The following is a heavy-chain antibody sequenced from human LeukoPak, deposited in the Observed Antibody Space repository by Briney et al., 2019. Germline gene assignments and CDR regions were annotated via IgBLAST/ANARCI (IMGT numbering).Heavy chain of an antibody. Sequence: ASETLSLTCTVSGGSISSSSYYWGWIRQPPGKGLEWIGSIYHSGSTYYNPSLKSRVTISVDTFKNQFSLKLSSVTAADTAVYYCARDRGSYGLWFGEPYLLAEYFQHWGQGTLVTVSS. CDR2: IYHSGST. D-gene: IGHD3-10*01. V-gene: IGHV4-39*07. J-gene: IGHJ1*01. CDR3: ARDRGSYGLWFGEPYLLAEYFQH. CDR1: GGSISSSSYY.